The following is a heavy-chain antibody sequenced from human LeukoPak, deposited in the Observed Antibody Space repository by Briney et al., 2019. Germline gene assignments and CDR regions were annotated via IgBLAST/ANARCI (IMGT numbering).Heavy chain of an antibody. CDR1: GFTFSSYA. D-gene: IGHD2-15*01. CDR2: ISGSGGST. V-gene: IGHV3-23*01. CDR3: AKGYCSGGSCSSGRWFDP. J-gene: IGHJ5*02. Sequence: GGSLRLSCAASGFTFSSYAMSWVRQAPGKGLEWVSAISGSGGSTYYADSVKGRFTITRDNSKNTVYLQMNSLRGEDTAVYYCAKGYCSGGSCSSGRWFDPWGQGTMVTVSS.